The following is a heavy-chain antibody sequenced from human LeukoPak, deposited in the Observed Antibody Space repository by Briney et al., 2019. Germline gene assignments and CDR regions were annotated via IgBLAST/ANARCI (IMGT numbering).Heavy chain of an antibody. CDR1: GFTFSSYA. Sequence: GGSLRLSCAASGFTFSSYAMSWARQAPGKGLEWVSAISGSGGSTYYAGSVKGRFTISRDNSKNTLYLQMNSLRAEDTAVYYCAKDRTYYFDYWGQGTLVTVSS. CDR2: ISGSGGST. V-gene: IGHV3-23*01. J-gene: IGHJ4*02. CDR3: AKDRTYYFDY.